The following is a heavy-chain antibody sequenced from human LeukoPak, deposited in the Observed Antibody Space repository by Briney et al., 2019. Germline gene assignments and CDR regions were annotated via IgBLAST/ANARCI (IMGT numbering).Heavy chain of an antibody. J-gene: IGHJ4*02. CDR2: VDPEDGET. CDR3: ATGPEEGGYYSYYFDY. CDR1: GYPFTDYY. V-gene: IGHV1-69-2*01. Sequence: ASVKVSCKVSGYPFTDYYMHWVQQAPGKGLEWMGLVDPEDGETIYAEKFQGRVTITADTSTDTAYMELSSLRSEDTAVYYCATGPEEGGYYSYYFDYWGQGTLVTVSS. D-gene: IGHD3-22*01.